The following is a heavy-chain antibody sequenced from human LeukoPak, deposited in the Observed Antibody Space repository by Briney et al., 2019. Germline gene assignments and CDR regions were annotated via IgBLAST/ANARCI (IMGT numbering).Heavy chain of an antibody. V-gene: IGHV3-23*01. CDR3: AKGLREYDFWSGYAT. J-gene: IGHJ5*02. CDR1: GFTFSSYA. D-gene: IGHD3-3*01. CDR2: ISVSGGSP. Sequence: PGGSLRLSCAASGFTFSSYAMMWVRQAPGKGLEWVSTISVSGGSPNYADSVKGRFTISRDNSKNTLFLQMNSLRAEDTALYYCAKGLREYDFWSGYATWGQGTLVTVSS.